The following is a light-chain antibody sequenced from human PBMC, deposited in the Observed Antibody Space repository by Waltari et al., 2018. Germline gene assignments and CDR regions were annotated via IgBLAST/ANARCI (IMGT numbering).Light chain of an antibody. CDR3: QQSYSTPQRT. CDR2: AAS. V-gene: IGKV1-39*01. CDR1: QSISSY. Sequence: DIQMTQSPSSLSASVGDRVTITCRASQSISSYLNWYQQKPGKAPKLLIYAASSLQSGAPSRFSGSGSGTDFTLTISSLQPEDFATYYCQQSYSTPQRTFGQGTKVEIK. J-gene: IGKJ1*01.